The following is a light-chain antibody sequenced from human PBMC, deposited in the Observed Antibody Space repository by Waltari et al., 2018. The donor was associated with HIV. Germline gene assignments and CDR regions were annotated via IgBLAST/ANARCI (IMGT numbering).Light chain of an antibody. V-gene: IGKV3-11*01. J-gene: IGKJ5*01. CDR1: QSVNTY. CDR2: DAS. CDR3: QQRSNWPPSIT. Sequence: EVVLTQSPATLSLSPGERATLSCRASQSVNTYLAWYQHKPGQAPRLLIYDASSRATGIPDRFSGRGSGTDFTLTISSLEPEDFAVYYCQQRSNWPPSITFGQGTRLEIK.